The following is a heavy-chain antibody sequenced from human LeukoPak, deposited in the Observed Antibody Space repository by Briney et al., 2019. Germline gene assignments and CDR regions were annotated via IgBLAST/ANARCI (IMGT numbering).Heavy chain of an antibody. J-gene: IGHJ6*02. Sequence: TSETLSLTCTVSGGSISSSSYYWGWIRQPPGKGLEWIGSIYYSGSTYYNPSLKSRVTISVDTSKNQFSLKLSSVTAADTAVYYCARDYGDYDYYYYGIDVWGQGTTVTVSS. D-gene: IGHD4-17*01. CDR3: ARDYGDYDYYYYGIDV. V-gene: IGHV4-39*02. CDR1: GGSISSSSYY. CDR2: IYYSGST.